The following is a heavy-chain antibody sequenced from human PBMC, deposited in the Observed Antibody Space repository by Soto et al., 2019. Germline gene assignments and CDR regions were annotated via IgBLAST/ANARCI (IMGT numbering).Heavy chain of an antibody. Sequence: GGSLRLSCAASGFTFSSYGMHWVRQAPGKGLEWVAVIWYDGSNKYYADSVKGRFTISGDNSKNTLYLQMNSLRAEDTAVYYCARDPGDIVATMNYYGMDVWGQGTTVTVSS. V-gene: IGHV3-33*01. D-gene: IGHD5-12*01. CDR1: GFTFSSYG. CDR3: ARDPGDIVATMNYYGMDV. J-gene: IGHJ6*02. CDR2: IWYDGSNK.